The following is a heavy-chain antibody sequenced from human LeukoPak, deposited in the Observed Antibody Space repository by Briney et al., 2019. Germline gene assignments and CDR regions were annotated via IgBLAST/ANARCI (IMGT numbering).Heavy chain of an antibody. CDR2: ISSSSSYI. Sequence: KAGGSLRLSCAASGFTFSSYSMNWVRQAPGKGLEWVSSISSSSSYIYYADSVKGRFTISRDNAKNSLYLKMNSLRAEDTAVYYCARDPHRERSYYDILTGNNYYYGMDVWGQGTTVTVSS. CDR3: ARDPHRERSYYDILTGNNYYYGMDV. D-gene: IGHD3-9*01. V-gene: IGHV3-21*01. CDR1: GFTFSSYS. J-gene: IGHJ6*02.